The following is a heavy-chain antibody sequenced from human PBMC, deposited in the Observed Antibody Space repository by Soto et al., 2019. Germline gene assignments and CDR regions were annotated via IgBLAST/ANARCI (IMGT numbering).Heavy chain of an antibody. D-gene: IGHD3-3*01. CDR1: GGSISSSSYY. CDR2: IYYSGST. V-gene: IGHV4-39*01. J-gene: IGHJ6*02. Sequence: KSSETLSLTCTVSGGSISSSSYYWGWIRQPPGKGLEWIGSIYYSGSTYYNPSLKSRVTISVDTSKNQFSLKLSSVTAADTAVYYCARTVPFRSGQNLYYYYGMDVWGQGTTVTVSS. CDR3: ARTVPFRSGQNLYYYYGMDV.